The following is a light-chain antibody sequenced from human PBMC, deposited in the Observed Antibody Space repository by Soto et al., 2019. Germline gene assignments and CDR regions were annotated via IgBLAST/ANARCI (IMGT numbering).Light chain of an antibody. CDR2: DVS. J-gene: IGLJ2*01. V-gene: IGLV2-14*01. Sequence: QSALTQPASVSGSPGQSITISCTATSSDVGGYKYVSWYQQHPGKAPKLMIYDVSNRPSGVSNRFSGSKSGNTASLTISGLQAEDEADYYCSSYTSSSTSVVFGGGTKLTVL. CDR3: SSYTSSSTSVV. CDR1: SSDVGGYKY.